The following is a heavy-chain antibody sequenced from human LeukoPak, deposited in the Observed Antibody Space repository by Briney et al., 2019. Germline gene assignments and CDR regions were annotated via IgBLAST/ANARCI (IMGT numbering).Heavy chain of an antibody. Sequence: SETLSLTCTVSGGSISIYYWSWIRQPPGKGLEWIGYIYYSGSTNYNPSLKSRVTISVDTSKNQFSLKLSSVTAADTAVYYCARDLGCGGECYAFDIWGQGTMVTVSS. V-gene: IGHV4-59*13. J-gene: IGHJ3*02. D-gene: IGHD2-21*01. CDR3: ARDLGCGGECYAFDI. CDR2: IYYSGST. CDR1: GGSISIYY.